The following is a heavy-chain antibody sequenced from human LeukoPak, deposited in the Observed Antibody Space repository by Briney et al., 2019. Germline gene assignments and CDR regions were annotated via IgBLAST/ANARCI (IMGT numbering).Heavy chain of an antibody. Sequence: GGSLRLSCAASGVPVSNSYMSWVRQAPGKGLEWISVDYRGESTYYADSVKGRFTISRDNFKNTVYLQMNNMRAEDTAVYYCARVGASVAGPFDYWGQGTLVTVSS. D-gene: IGHD6-19*01. CDR2: DYRGEST. V-gene: IGHV3-53*01. CDR3: ARVGASVAGPFDY. J-gene: IGHJ4*02. CDR1: GVPVSNSY.